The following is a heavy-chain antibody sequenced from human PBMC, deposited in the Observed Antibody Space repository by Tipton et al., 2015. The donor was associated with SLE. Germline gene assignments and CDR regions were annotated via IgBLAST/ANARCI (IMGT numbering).Heavy chain of an antibody. CDR2: IFYTGST. V-gene: IGHV4-39*01. Sequence: LRLSCTVSGGSISSSSYYWGWIRQPPGKGLEWIGNIFYTGSTYYNPSLKSRVTISVDTSKNQFSLKLSSVIAADTAVYYCARRWAPDYDFWSGYWYYFDDWGQGTLVTVSS. CDR1: GGSISSSSYY. J-gene: IGHJ4*02. CDR3: ARRWAPDYDFWSGYWYYFDD. D-gene: IGHD3-3*01.